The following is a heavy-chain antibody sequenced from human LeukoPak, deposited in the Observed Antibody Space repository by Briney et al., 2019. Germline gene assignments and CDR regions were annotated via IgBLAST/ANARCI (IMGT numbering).Heavy chain of an antibody. D-gene: IGHD3-10*01. Sequence: SETLSLTCTVSGYSISNGYYWGWIRQPPGKGLEWIGYIYYSGSTNYNPSLKSRVTISVDTSKNQFSLKLSSVTAADTAVYYCARSKDYYGSRGAYYGMDVWGQGTTVTVSS. CDR1: GYSISNGYY. V-gene: IGHV4-38-2*02. J-gene: IGHJ6*02. CDR2: IYYSGST. CDR3: ARSKDYYGSRGAYYGMDV.